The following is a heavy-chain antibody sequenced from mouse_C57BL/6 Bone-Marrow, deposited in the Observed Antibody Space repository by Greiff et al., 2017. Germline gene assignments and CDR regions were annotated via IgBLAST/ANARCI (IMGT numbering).Heavy chain of an antibody. CDR1: GFTFSSYG. Sequence: EVKLVESGGDLVKPGGSLKLSCAASGFTFSSYGMSWVRQTPDKRLEWVATISSGGSYTYYPDSVKGRFTISRDNAKNTLYLQMSSLKSEDTAMYYCARRRWLLQFAYWGQGTLVTVSA. CDR3: ARRRWLLQFAY. J-gene: IGHJ3*01. D-gene: IGHD2-3*01. CDR2: ISSGGSYT. V-gene: IGHV5-6*02.